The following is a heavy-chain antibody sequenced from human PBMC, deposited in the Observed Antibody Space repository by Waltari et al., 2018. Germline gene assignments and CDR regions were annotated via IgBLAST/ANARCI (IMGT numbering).Heavy chain of an antibody. D-gene: IGHD6-19*01. J-gene: IGHJ4*02. V-gene: IGHV1-69*08. CDR1: GGTFSSYA. CDR3: ARDLKRGIAVAGSPDY. CDR2: IIPIFGTA. Sequence: VQLVQSGAEVKKPGSSVKVSCKASGGTFSSYAISWVRQAPGQGLEWMGRIIPIFGTANYAQKFQGRVTITADKSTSTAYMELSSLRSEDTAVYYCARDLKRGIAVAGSPDYWGQGTLVTVSS.